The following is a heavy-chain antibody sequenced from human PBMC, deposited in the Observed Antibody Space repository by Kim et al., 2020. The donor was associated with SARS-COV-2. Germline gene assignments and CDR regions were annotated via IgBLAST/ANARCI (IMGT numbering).Heavy chain of an antibody. CDR1: GFTFSSYA. Sequence: GGSLRLSCAASGFTFSSYAMHWVRQAPGKGLEWVAVISYDGSNKYYADSVKGRFTISRDNTKNTLYLQMNSLRAEDTAVYYCARDRTFLRGVINYYGMDVWGQGTTVTVSS. CDR2: ISYDGSNK. V-gene: IGHV3-30-3*01. D-gene: IGHD3-10*01. J-gene: IGHJ6*02. CDR3: ARDRTFLRGVINYYGMDV.